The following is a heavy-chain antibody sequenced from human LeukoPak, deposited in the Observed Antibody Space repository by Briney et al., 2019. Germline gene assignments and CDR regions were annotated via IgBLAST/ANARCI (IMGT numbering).Heavy chain of an antibody. CDR2: DYYGGDT. V-gene: IGHV3-53*01. Sequence: GGSLRLSCAASGFTVSTNYMNWVRQAPGKGLEWVSVDYYGGDTYYADSVRGRFTISRDSSKNTLYLQMHSLRAEDTAVYYCASPGYCSGSVCYSGYLQHWGQGTLVTVST. CDR1: GFTVSTNY. CDR3: ASPGYCSGSVCYSGYLQH. D-gene: IGHD2-15*01. J-gene: IGHJ1*01.